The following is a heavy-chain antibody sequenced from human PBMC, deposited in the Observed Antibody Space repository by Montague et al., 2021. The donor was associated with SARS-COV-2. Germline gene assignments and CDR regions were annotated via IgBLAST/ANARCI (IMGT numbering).Heavy chain of an antibody. D-gene: IGHD4-17*01. CDR3: AGEPDYGDYFDD. CDR1: GGSISSYY. Sequence: SETLSLTCTVSGGSISSYYWSWIRQPPGKGLEWIGYIYYSGSTNYNPSLMSRVTISVDTSKNQFSLKLSSVTAADTAVYYCAGEPDYGDYFDDWGQGTLVTVSS. J-gene: IGHJ4*02. V-gene: IGHV4-59*13. CDR2: IYYSGST.